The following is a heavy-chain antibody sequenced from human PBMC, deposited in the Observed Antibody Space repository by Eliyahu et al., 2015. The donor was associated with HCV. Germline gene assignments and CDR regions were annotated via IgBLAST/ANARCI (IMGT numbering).Heavy chain of an antibody. Sequence: QVQLQQWGAGLLKPSETLSLTCAVYGGSFSGYYWSWIRQPPGKGLEWIGEIXHSGSTNYNPSLKSRVTISVDTSKNQFSLKLSSVTAADTAVYYCARGLPSFGGVIAKPYFDYWGQGTLVTVSS. CDR2: IXHSGST. CDR1: GGSFSGYY. J-gene: IGHJ4*02. CDR3: ARGLPSFGGVIAKPYFDY. D-gene: IGHD3-16*02. V-gene: IGHV4-34*01.